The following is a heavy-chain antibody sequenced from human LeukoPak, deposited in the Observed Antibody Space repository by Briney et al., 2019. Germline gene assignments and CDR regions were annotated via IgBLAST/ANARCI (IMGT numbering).Heavy chain of an antibody. CDR3: GRDALVGYFSYYYMDV. CDR1: GYSFTSGHY. Sequence: SETLSLTCSVSGYSFTSGHYWGWIRQPPGKGLEWIANIYHTGSAHYNPSLKSRVTISIDTSKNQFSLKLSSVTAADTAVYYCGRDALVGYFSYYYMDVWGKGTTVTVSS. V-gene: IGHV4-38-2*02. D-gene: IGHD2-15*01. CDR2: IYHTGSA. J-gene: IGHJ6*03.